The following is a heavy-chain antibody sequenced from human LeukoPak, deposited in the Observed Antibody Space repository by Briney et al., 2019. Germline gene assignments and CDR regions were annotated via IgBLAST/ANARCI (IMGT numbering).Heavy chain of an antibody. V-gene: IGHV3-11*01. CDR2: ISSSGSTI. D-gene: IGHD3-22*01. J-gene: IGHJ4*02. CDR1: GFTFSDYY. CDR3: ARDPTMTEYYFDY. Sequence: GGSLRLSCAASGFTFSDYYMSWIRQAPGKGLEWASYISSSGSTIYYADSVKGRFTISRDNAKNSLYLQMNSLRAEDTAVYYCARDPTMTEYYFDYWGQGTLVTVSS.